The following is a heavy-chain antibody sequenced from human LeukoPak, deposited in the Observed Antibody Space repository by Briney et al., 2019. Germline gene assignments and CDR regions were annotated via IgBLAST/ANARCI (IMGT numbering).Heavy chain of an antibody. V-gene: IGHV1-69*05. CDR3: VLSPYYCDSSDHYYYMDV. D-gene: IGHD3-22*01. J-gene: IGHJ6*03. Sequence: SVKVSCKASGGTFSSYAISWVRQAPGQGLEWMGRIIPIFGTANYAQKFQGRVTITTDESTSTAYMELSSLRSEDTAVYYCVLSPYYCDSSDHYYYMDVWGKGTTVTVSS. CDR2: IIPIFGTA. CDR1: GGTFSSYA.